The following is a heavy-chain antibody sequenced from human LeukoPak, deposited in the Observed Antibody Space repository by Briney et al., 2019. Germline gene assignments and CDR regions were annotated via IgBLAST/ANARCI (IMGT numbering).Heavy chain of an antibody. CDR1: GDSVSSGSYY. Sequence: SETLSLTCTVSGDSVSSGSYYWSWIRQPPGKGLEWIRYIYYSGSTNYNPSLKSRVTISVDTSKNQFSLKLSFVTAADTAVYYCAREDIVVVPAADAFDIWGQGTMVTVSS. J-gene: IGHJ3*02. CDR2: IYYSGST. V-gene: IGHV4-61*01. D-gene: IGHD2-2*01. CDR3: AREDIVVVPAADAFDI.